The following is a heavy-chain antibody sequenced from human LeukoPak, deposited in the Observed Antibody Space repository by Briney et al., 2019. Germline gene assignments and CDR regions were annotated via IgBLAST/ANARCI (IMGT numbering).Heavy chain of an antibody. CDR2: IYPGDSDT. D-gene: IGHD2-2*01. CDR3: ARLYRYCSSTNCFGGNYFDY. J-gene: IGHJ4*02. Sequence: GESLKISCKGSGYSLTTYWIGWVRRMPGKGLEWMGIIYPGDSDTRYNPSFQGQVTISADKSISTAYLQWSSLKASDTAMYYCARLYRYCSSTNCFGGNYFDYWGQGTLVTVSS. V-gene: IGHV5-51*01. CDR1: GYSLTTYW.